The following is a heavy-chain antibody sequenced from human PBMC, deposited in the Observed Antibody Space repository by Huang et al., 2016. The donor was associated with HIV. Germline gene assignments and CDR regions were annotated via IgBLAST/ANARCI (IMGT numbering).Heavy chain of an antibody. V-gene: IGHV4-34*02. J-gene: IGHJ3*01. CDR3: AVGRDTTGMDTVDDALDV. Sequence: QVRLQQWGGGLVRPSETLSRTGAVYGGPFSTHYWSWIRKSPGKGLEVIAEIKYNGHDNFNPALRSRVSISVNTSKNPFSLDVTAFTAADTSMYYCAVGRDTTGMDTVDDALDVWDQGTLVIVSS. D-gene: IGHD1-1*01. CDR2: IKYNGHD. CDR1: GGPFSTHY.